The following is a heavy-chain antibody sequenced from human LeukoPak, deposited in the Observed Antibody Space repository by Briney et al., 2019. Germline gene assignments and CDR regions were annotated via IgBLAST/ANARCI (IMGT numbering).Heavy chain of an antibody. CDR3: ARSIVGYDWNFDQ. V-gene: IGHV4-4*08. Sequence: PSETLSLTCTVSGDSFNNYYWHWIRQPPGKSLDWIGYIYFTGGTNYNPSLESRVTMSVDTSKNQFSLYLSSVTAADTAIYYCARSIVGYDWNFDQWGQGILVTVSS. CDR1: GDSFNNYY. J-gene: IGHJ4*02. D-gene: IGHD1-26*01. CDR2: IYFTGGT.